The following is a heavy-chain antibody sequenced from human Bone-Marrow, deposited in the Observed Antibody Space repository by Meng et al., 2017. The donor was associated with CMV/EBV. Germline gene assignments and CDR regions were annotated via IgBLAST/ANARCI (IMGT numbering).Heavy chain of an antibody. D-gene: IGHD2-2*01. V-gene: IGHV1-18*01. CDR2: ISAYNGNT. CDR3: ARDRGYCSSTSCYVRVGYYYYGMDV. J-gene: IGHJ6*02. CDR1: GYTFTSYG. Sequence: SVKLSCKASGYTFTSYGISWVRQAPGQGLEWMGWISAYNGNTNYAQKLQGRVTMTTDTSTSTAYMELRSLRSDDTAVYYCARDRGYCSSTSCYVRVGYYYYGMDVWGQGTTVSVSS.